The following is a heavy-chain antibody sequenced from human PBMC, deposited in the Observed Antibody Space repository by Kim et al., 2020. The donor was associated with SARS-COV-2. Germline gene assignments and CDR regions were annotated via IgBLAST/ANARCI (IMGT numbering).Heavy chain of an antibody. CDR2: ISSSSGTT. J-gene: IGHJ4*02. CDR1: GFTFNSYT. D-gene: IGHD2-2*01. CDR3: ARVRVPAGTSVSGGEGWRLSLWV. V-gene: IGHV3-48*02. Sequence: GGSLRLSCAASGFTFNSYTMNWVRQAPGKGLEWVAYISSSSGTTYYTGSVKGRFTISRDNARNSLYLQMNSLRDEDTAVYYCARVRVPAGTSVSGGEGWRLSLWVWGQGTLVPGSS.